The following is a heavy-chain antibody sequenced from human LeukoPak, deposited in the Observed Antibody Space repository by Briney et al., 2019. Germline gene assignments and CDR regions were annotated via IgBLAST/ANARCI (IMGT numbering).Heavy chain of an antibody. CDR2: ISGSGGST. V-gene: IGHV3-23*01. CDR3: EKGLRTPLVY. CDR1: GFTLSSYA. J-gene: IGHJ4*02. Sequence: PGGSLSLSCAASGFTLSSYAMSWVRQAPGKGLEWVSAISGSGGSTYYADSVKGRFTISRDNSKNTLYLQMYSLRAEDTAIYYCEKGLRTPLVYWGQGTLDTVSS. D-gene: IGHD2-15*01.